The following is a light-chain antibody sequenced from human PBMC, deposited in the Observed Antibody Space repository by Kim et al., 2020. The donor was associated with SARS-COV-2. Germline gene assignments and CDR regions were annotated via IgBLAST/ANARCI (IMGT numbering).Light chain of an antibody. V-gene: IGKV1-33*01. CDR2: GAS. CDR1: EDISKY. Sequence: DIQMTQSPSSLSASVGDRVTITCQASEDISKYLNWYQQRPENAPKLLISGASDLEPGVPSRFSGSGSGTYFSLTISSLHPEDFATYYCQQFSDLYTFGQGTKLEI. CDR3: QQFSDLYT. J-gene: IGKJ2*01.